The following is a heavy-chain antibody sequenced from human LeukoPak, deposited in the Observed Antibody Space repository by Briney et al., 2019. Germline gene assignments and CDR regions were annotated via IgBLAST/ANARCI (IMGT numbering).Heavy chain of an antibody. J-gene: IGHJ5*02. Sequence: GASVKVSCKVSGYTLTELSMHWVRQAPGKGLEWMGGFDPEDGETIYAQKFQGRVTMTEDTSTDTAYMELSSLRSEDTAVYYCATVDMAARPWGWFDPWGQGTLVTVSS. D-gene: IGHD6-6*01. CDR1: GYTLTELS. CDR2: FDPEDGET. CDR3: ATVDMAARPWGWFDP. V-gene: IGHV1-24*01.